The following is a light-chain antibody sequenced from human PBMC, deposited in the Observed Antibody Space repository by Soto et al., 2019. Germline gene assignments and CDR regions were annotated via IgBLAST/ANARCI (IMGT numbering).Light chain of an antibody. CDR1: QGINNF. CDR2: TAS. V-gene: IGKV1-9*01. CDR3: HQLDSSPST. Sequence: INLTQSRCCLSASVGDRVTISVGCSQGINNFLAWYQQKPGKASKPPLYTASTFQSGVPTSFSGRGSGTDYTLTTTSLQPEDFATYSCHQLDSSPSTFGGGTEVDIK. J-gene: IGKJ4*01.